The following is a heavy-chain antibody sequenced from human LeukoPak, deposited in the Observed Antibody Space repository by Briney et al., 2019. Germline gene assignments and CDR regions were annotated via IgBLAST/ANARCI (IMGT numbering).Heavy chain of an antibody. CDR3: ARDYYDLLTGYYRFDY. Sequence: SETLSLTCTVSGGSISSYYWSWIRQPAGKGLEWIGHISTSGSTNYNPSLKGRVTMSVDASKNQLSLKVSSVTAADTAVYYCARDYYDLLTGYYRFDYWGQGTLVTVSS. V-gene: IGHV4-4*07. D-gene: IGHD3-9*01. J-gene: IGHJ4*02. CDR2: ISTSGST. CDR1: GGSISSYY.